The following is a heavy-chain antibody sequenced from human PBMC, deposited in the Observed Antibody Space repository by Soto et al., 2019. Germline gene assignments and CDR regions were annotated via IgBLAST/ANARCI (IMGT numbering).Heavy chain of an antibody. CDR2: IYYSGGT. Sequence: SETLSLTCTVSGGSISSSSYYWGWIRQPPGKGLEWIGNIYYSGGTYYNPSLKSRVTISVDTSKNQFSLKLSSVTAADTAVYYCARQWLGAFDYWGQGTLVTVSS. CDR1: GGSISSSSYY. J-gene: IGHJ4*02. V-gene: IGHV4-39*01. CDR3: ARQWLGAFDY. D-gene: IGHD6-19*01.